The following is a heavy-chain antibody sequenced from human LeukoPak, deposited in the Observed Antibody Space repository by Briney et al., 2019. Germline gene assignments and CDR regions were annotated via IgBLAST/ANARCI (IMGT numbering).Heavy chain of an antibody. CDR2: FDPEDGET. Sequence: ASVKVSCKVSGYTLTELSMHWVRQAPGKGLEWMGGFDPEDGETIYAQKFQGRVTMTEDTSTDTAYMELSSLRSEDTAVYCCATDRGRDGYNRRSGFDYWGQGTLVTVSS. J-gene: IGHJ4*02. CDR3: ATDRGRDGYNRRSGFDY. D-gene: IGHD5-24*01. CDR1: GYTLTELS. V-gene: IGHV1-24*01.